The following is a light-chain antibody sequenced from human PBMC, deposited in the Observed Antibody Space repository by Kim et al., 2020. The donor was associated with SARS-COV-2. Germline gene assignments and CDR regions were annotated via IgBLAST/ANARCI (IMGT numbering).Light chain of an antibody. CDR2: PET. Sequence: FGQTVSITCQGDSIRSYFAGWYQQKPGQAPILVLYPETNRPSGIPDRFSGSVSGNMSSLTITGAQAEDEADYYCNSRDSSGDRWVFGGGTQLTVL. CDR3: NSRDSSGDRWV. V-gene: IGLV3-19*01. J-gene: IGLJ3*02. CDR1: SIRSYF.